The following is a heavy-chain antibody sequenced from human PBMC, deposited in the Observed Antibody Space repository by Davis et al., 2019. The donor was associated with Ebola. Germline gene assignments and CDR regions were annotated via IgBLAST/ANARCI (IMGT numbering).Heavy chain of an antibody. CDR1: GFTVNSNY. CDR2: LYSGDTT. Sequence: GESLKISCAASGFTVNSNYMTWVRQAPGKGLEWVSLLYSGDTTYYADSVKGRFVVSRDNAKNMLYLQMSGLRAEDTAVYYCASYVMGWGRGTLVTVSS. CDR3: ASYVMG. V-gene: IGHV3-66*01. D-gene: IGHD3-10*02. J-gene: IGHJ1*01.